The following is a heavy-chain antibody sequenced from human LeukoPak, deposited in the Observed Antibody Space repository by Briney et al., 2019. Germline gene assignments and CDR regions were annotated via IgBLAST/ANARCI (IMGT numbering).Heavy chain of an antibody. CDR1: GFIFSSYS. V-gene: IGHV3-7*03. CDR3: ARGLPSGVDAFDI. D-gene: IGHD5-12*01. CDR2: INRDGSEK. Sequence: PGGSLRLSCAASGFIFSSYSMTWVRQAPGKGLEWVANINRDGSEKYYVDSVKGRFTISRDNAKNSLYLQMNSLGADDTAVYYCARGLPSGVDAFDIWGQGTMVTVSS. J-gene: IGHJ3*02.